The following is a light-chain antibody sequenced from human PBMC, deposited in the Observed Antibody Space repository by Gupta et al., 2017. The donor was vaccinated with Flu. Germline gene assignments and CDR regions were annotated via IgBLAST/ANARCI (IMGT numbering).Light chain of an antibody. CDR1: QSISSY. CDR2: DAS. Sequence: VLTQSPATLSLSLGESATLSCRASQSISSYLAWYQQKPGQAPRLLIYDASNRATGIPARFSGSGSGTDFTLTISSLEPEDFAVYYCQQRDNWPLYTFGQGTKLEIK. V-gene: IGKV3-11*01. CDR3: QQRDNWPLYT. J-gene: IGKJ2*01.